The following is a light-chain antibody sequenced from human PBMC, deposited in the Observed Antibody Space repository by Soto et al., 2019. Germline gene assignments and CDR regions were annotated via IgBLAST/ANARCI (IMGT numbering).Light chain of an antibody. CDR2: GAF. V-gene: IGKV3-11*01. CDR1: PSVTNF. J-gene: IGKJ5*01. Sequence: EIVLTQSPATLSLSPGERATLSCRASPSVTNFLAWYQQKPCQAPRLLLYGAFNRATGIPARFSGSGSGTAFTLTIISLEPEDSAIYYCQQRNIWPPVTFGQGTRLEIK. CDR3: QQRNIWPPVT.